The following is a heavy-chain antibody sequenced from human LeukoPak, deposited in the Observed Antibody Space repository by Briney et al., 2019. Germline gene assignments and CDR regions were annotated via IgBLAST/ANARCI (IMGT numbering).Heavy chain of an antibody. V-gene: IGHV1-18*01. CDR2: ISAYNGNT. Sequence: ASVKVSCKASGYTFTSYGISWVRQAPGQGLEWMGWISAYNGNTNYAQKLQGRVTMTTDTSTSTAYMELSSLRSEDTAVYYCAREIRSTVVTGGDYYYGMDVWGQGTTVTVSS. D-gene: IGHD4-23*01. CDR3: AREIRSTVVTGGDYYYGMDV. CDR1: GYTFTSYG. J-gene: IGHJ6*02.